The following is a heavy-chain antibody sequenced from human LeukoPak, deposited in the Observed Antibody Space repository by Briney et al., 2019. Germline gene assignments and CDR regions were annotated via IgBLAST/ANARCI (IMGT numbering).Heavy chain of an antibody. V-gene: IGHV4-34*01. CDR3: ARPAKWNMVGGGGGNWFDP. CDR1: GGSFSGYY. CDR2: INHSGST. Sequence: SETLSLTCAVYGGSFSGYYWSWIRQPPGKGLEWIGEINHSGSTNYNPSLKSRVTISVDTSKSQFSLKLSSVTAADTAVYYCARPAKWNMVGGGGGNWFDPWGQGTLVTVSS. J-gene: IGHJ5*02. D-gene: IGHD3-10*01.